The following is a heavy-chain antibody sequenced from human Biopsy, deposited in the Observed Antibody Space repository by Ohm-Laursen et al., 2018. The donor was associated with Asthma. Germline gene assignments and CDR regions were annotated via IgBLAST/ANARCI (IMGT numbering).Heavy chain of an antibody. CDR1: GGYMRSGNYY. CDR2: IYYSGTT. CDR3: VRGSSSWHHGPFHYYYGLDV. D-gene: IGHD6-13*01. V-gene: IGHV4-39*01. Sequence: GTLSLTCGLSSGSGGYMRSGNYYWGWIRQPPGKGLEWIGSIYYSGTTYYNPSLESRVTVSADTSKNQFSLKLTSATAADTAVYYCVRGSSSWHHGPFHYYYGLDVWGQGTTATVSS. J-gene: IGHJ6*02.